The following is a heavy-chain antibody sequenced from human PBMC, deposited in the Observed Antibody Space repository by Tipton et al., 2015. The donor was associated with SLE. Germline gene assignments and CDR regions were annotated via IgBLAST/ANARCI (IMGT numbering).Heavy chain of an antibody. CDR1: GASISRHY. CDR2: IFHSGGT. Sequence: LRLSCTVSGASISRHYWTWIRQPPGKGLEWIGDIFHSGGTNYNPSLKSRVTISVDTSKNQFSLKLSSVTAADTAVYYCARDDLTVGAFDIWGQGTMVTVSS. D-gene: IGHD4-11*01. V-gene: IGHV4-59*11. CDR3: ARDDLTVGAFDI. J-gene: IGHJ3*02.